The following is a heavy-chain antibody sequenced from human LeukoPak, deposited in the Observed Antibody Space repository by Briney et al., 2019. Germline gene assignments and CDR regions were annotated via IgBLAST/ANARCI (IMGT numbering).Heavy chain of an antibody. CDR1: GGSISSYY. D-gene: IGHD4/OR15-4a*01. V-gene: IGHV4-59*01. Sequence: PSETLSLTCTVSGGSISSYYWSWIRQPPGKGLEWIGYIYYSGSTNYNPSLKSRVTISVDTSKNQSSLKLSSVTAADTAVYYCARDQDYLDPWGQGTLVTVSS. CDR3: ARDQDYLDP. J-gene: IGHJ5*02. CDR2: IYYSGST.